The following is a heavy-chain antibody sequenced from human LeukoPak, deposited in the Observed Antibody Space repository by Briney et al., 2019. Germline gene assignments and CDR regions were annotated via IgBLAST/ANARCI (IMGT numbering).Heavy chain of an antibody. J-gene: IGHJ3*02. D-gene: IGHD3-22*01. Sequence: GASVKVSCTASGYTFTSYGISWVRQAPGQGLEWMGWISAYNGNTNYAQKLQGRVTMTTDTSTSTAYMELRSLRSDDTAVYYCARDYYDSSGSHSAAFDIWGQGTMVTVSS. CDR3: ARDYYDSSGSHSAAFDI. V-gene: IGHV1-18*01. CDR2: ISAYNGNT. CDR1: GYTFTSYG.